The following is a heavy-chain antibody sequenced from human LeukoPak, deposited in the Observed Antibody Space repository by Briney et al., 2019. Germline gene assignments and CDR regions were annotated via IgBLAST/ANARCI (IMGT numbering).Heavy chain of an antibody. J-gene: IGHJ6*03. V-gene: IGHV4-59*12. Sequence: PSETLSLTCTVSGGSISSYYWSWIRQSPGKGLEWIGYIYYDGSTNYNPSLRGRVTISVDTPKNQFSLKLSSVTAAETAVYYCAREGRYRYGYNEYHLYMDIWGKGPRSPSP. D-gene: IGHD5-18*01. CDR1: GGSISSYY. CDR3: AREGRYRYGYNEYHLYMDI. CDR2: IYYDGST.